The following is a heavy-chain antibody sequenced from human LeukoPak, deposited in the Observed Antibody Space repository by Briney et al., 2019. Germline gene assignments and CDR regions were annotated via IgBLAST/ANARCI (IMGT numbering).Heavy chain of an antibody. CDR2: ISVSGDDT. D-gene: IGHD2-15*01. V-gene: IGHV3-23*01. CDR3: ARYCGVGDCYPNYYYHYGMDV. J-gene: IGHJ6*02. CDR1: GFAFRSCS. Sequence: GGSLRLSCAASGFAFRSCSMNWVRQAPGKGLEWVSAISVSGDDTYYADSVKGRFTISRDNSRNTLYLQMNSLRAEDTALYYCARYCGVGDCYPNYYYHYGMDVWGQGTTVTVSS.